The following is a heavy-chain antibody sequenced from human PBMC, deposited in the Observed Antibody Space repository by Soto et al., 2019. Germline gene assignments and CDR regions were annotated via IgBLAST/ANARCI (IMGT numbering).Heavy chain of an antibody. J-gene: IGHJ6*02. CDR2: ISYDGSNK. CDR3: ARDLAERWYYYYGMDV. CDR1: GFTFSSYA. D-gene: IGHD6-6*01. Sequence: PGGSLRLSCAASGFTFSSYAMHWVRQAPGKGLEWVAVISYDGSNKYYADSVKGRFTISRDNSKNTLYLQMNSLRAEDTAVYYCARDLAERWYYYYGMDVWGQGTTVTVSS. V-gene: IGHV3-30-3*01.